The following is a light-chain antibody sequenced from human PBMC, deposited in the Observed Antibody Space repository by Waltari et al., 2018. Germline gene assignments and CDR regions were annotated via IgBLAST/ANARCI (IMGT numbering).Light chain of an antibody. V-gene: IGLV1-51*02. CDR1: SFNIGNNY. J-gene: IGLJ3*02. CDR2: EKN. Sequence: QSVLTQPPSVSAAPGQKVTISCSGSSFNIGNNYVSWYQQVPGKAPKLLISEKNKRPSGIPDVCSGSKSGTSATLGITGLQTGDEADYYCGTWDSGLSGGVFGGGTKLTVL. CDR3: GTWDSGLSGGV.